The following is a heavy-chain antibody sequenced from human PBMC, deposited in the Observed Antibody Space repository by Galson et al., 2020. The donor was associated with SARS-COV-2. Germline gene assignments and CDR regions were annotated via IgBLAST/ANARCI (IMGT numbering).Heavy chain of an antibody. CDR1: GFTFSSYD. CDR3: AKIAATGDAFDI. CDR2: IDTAAYT. V-gene: IGHV3-13*01. Sequence: GGSLRLSCAASGFTFSSYDMHWVRQPTGKRLEWVSAIDTAAYTYYTDSVKGRFTIPRENAKKSLYLQMNSLRAEDTAVYYCAKIAATGDAFDIWGQGTMVSVSS. J-gene: IGHJ3*02. D-gene: IGHD6-13*01.